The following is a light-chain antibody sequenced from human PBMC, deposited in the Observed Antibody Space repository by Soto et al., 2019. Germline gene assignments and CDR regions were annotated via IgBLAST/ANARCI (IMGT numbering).Light chain of an antibody. Sequence: QSALTQPASVSGSPGQSITISCTGTSNDVGAYNYVSWYQQHPGKAPKLTIYEVSDRPSGVSNRFSGSKSGNTASLTISGLQAEDEADYYCSSYTSSSSVVFGGGTKVTVL. CDR3: SSYTSSSSVV. CDR2: EVS. V-gene: IGLV2-14*01. J-gene: IGLJ2*01. CDR1: SNDVGAYNY.